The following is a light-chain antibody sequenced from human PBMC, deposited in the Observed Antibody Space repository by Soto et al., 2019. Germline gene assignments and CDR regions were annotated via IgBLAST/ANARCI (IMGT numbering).Light chain of an antibody. CDR3: QTWDTGIQV. J-gene: IGLJ3*02. CDR1: SGHSNYA. V-gene: IGLV4-69*01. CDR2: LNSDGSH. Sequence: QSVLTQSPSASASLGASVKLTCTLSSGHSNYAIAWHQQQPEKGPRYLMKLNSDGSHTKGDGIPDRFSGSSSGAERYLSISSLQSEDEADNYCQTWDTGIQVFGGGTKLTVL.